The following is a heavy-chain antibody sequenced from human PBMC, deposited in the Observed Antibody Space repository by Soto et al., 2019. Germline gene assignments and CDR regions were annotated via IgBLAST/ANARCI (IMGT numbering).Heavy chain of an antibody. D-gene: IGHD5-18*01. J-gene: IGHJ4*02. CDR3: ATELSGYSYGPGDLY. CDR2: ISYSGAT. Sequence: QVQLQESGPGLVKPSQTLSLTCSVSGDSINSDDYYWNWIRQPPGKGLEWIGYISYSGATYYNPSLKTRLFILIATSKNQFTLALNSVTAADTAVYFCATELSGYSYGPGDLYWGQGTLVTVSP. CDR1: GDSINSDDYY. V-gene: IGHV4-30-4*01.